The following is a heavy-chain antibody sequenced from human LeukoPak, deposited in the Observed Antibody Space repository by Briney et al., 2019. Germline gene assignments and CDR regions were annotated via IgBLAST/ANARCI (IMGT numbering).Heavy chain of an antibody. J-gene: IGHJ4*02. V-gene: IGHV4-39*01. CDR1: GGSISSSSYY. Sequence: PSETLSLTCTVSGGSISSSSYYWGWIRQPPGKGLEWIGSIYYSGSTYYNPSLKSRVTISVDTSKNQFSLKLSSVTAADTAVYYCARRLHCSSTSCYTPLDYWGQGTLVTVSS. CDR2: IYYSGST. CDR3: ARRLHCSSTSCYTPLDY. D-gene: IGHD2-2*02.